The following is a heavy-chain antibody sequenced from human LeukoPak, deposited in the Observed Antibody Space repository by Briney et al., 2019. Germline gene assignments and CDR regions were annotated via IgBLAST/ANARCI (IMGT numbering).Heavy chain of an antibody. D-gene: IGHD2-8*01. CDR1: GFTFSSYA. V-gene: IGHV3-23*01. CDR2: ISGSVGST. Sequence: TGGSLRLSCAASGFTFSSYAMSWVRQAPGKGLEWVSAISGSVGSTYYADSVKGRFTTSTDNSKNTLYLQMNSLRAEDTAVYYCAKDAPGVLPPNYSYYGMDVWGQGAPVTVSS. J-gene: IGHJ6*02. CDR3: AKDAPGVLPPNYSYYGMDV.